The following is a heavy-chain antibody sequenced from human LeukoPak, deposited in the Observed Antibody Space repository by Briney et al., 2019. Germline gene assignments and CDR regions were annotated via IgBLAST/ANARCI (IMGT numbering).Heavy chain of an antibody. CDR2: IRSSRSTI. Sequence: GGSLRLSCAASGFTFSSYWMSWVRQAPGKGLEWISYIRSSRSTIYYADSVKGRFTISRDNAKNSLYLQMNSLSPDDTAVYYCARDYGYGFDYWGQGTLVTVSS. CDR3: ARDYGYGFDY. J-gene: IGHJ4*02. CDR1: GFTFSSYW. D-gene: IGHD5-18*01. V-gene: IGHV3-48*01.